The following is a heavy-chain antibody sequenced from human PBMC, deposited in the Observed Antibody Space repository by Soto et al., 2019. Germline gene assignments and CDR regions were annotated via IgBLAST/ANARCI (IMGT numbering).Heavy chain of an antibody. CDR2: ISYDGSNK. Sequence: QVQLVESGGGVVQPGRSLRLSCAASGFTFSSYAMHWVRQAPGKGLDWVAVISYDGSNKYYADSVKGRFTISRDNSKNSLYLQMNCLKAEDTAVYYCASSLSWYDFWSPYYGMDVCGHGTTVTVSS. CDR3: ASSLSWYDFWSPYYGMDV. CDR1: GFTFSSYA. V-gene: IGHV3-30-3*01. J-gene: IGHJ6*02. D-gene: IGHD3-3*01.